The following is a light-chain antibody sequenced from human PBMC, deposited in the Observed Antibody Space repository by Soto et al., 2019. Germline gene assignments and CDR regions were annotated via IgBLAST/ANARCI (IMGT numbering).Light chain of an antibody. Sequence: IQMTQSPSTLSASVGDSVTITCRASQSISNWLAWYQQKPGKAPKVLIYDASSLESGVPSRFSGSGSGTEFTLTISSLHPDDFATYYCQQYNSYPWTFGQGTKVDIK. CDR2: DAS. J-gene: IGKJ1*01. V-gene: IGKV1-5*01. CDR3: QQYNSYPWT. CDR1: QSISNW.